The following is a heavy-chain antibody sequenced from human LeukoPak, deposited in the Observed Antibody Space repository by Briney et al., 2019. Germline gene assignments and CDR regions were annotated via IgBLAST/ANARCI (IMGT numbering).Heavy chain of an antibody. CDR3: ARGPTIDYDILTGYYYFDC. Sequence: SETLSLTCAVQGGSFSGYYWTWIRQSPGKGLEWIGEINHSGSTNYNPSLKSRVTISVDTSKNQFSLKLSSVTAADTAVYYCARGPTIDYDILTGYYYFDCWGQGTLVTVSS. J-gene: IGHJ4*02. D-gene: IGHD3-9*01. CDR2: INHSGST. V-gene: IGHV4-34*01. CDR1: GGSFSGYY.